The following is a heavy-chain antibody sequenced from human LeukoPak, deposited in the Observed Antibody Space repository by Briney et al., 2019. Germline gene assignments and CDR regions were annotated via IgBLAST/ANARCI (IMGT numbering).Heavy chain of an antibody. Sequence: SVKVSCKASGGTFSSYAISWVRQASGQGLEWVGGIIPIFGTANYAQKFQGRVTITADESTSTAYMELSSLRSEDTAVYYCASCIAAAGTFRYYYYYMDVWGKGTTVTISS. CDR3: ASCIAAAGTFRYYYYYMDV. CDR1: GGTFSSYA. V-gene: IGHV1-69*13. CDR2: IIPIFGTA. D-gene: IGHD6-13*01. J-gene: IGHJ6*03.